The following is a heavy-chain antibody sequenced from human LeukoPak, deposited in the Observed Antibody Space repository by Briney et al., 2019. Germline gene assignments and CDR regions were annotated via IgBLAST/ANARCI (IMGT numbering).Heavy chain of an antibody. V-gene: IGHV1-69*13. D-gene: IGHD3-3*01. J-gene: IGHJ4*02. CDR1: GGTFSSYA. Sequence: ASVKVSCKASGGTFSSYAISWVRQAPGQGLEWMGGIIPIFGTANYAQKFQGRVTITADESTSTAYMELSSLRSEDTAVYYCARGAGITIFGVVTIWGQGTLVTVSS. CDR2: IIPIFGTA. CDR3: ARGAGITIFGVVTI.